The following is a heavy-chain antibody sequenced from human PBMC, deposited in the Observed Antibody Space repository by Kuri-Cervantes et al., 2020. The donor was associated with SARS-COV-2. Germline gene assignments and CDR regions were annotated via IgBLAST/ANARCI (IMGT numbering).Heavy chain of an antibody. D-gene: IGHD5-24*01. CDR2: IYYSGST. J-gene: IGHJ4*02. Sequence: GSLRLSCTVSGGSISSHYRSWIRQPPGKGLEWIGYIYYSGSTNYNPSLKSRVTISVDTSKNQVSLRLTSATAADSAVYYCGRVSWLQLWHRYSDSWGQGTLVTVSS. CDR3: GRVSWLQLWHRYSDS. V-gene: IGHV4-59*08. CDR1: GGSISSHY.